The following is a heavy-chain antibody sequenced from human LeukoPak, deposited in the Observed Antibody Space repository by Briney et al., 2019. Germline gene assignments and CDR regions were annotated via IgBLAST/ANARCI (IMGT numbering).Heavy chain of an antibody. Sequence: ASVKVSYKASGYTFTGYYMHWVRQAPGQGLEWMGWINPNSGGTNYAQKFQGRVTMTRDTSFSTAYMELSRLRSDDTAVYYCARVRAYSGYDIDYWGQGTLVTVSS. D-gene: IGHD5-12*01. CDR2: INPNSGGT. CDR3: ARVRAYSGYDIDY. J-gene: IGHJ4*02. CDR1: GYTFTGYY. V-gene: IGHV1-2*02.